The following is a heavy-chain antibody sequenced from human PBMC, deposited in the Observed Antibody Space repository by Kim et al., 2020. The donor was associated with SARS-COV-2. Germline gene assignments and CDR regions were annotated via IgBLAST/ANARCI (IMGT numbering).Heavy chain of an antibody. Sequence: GGSLRLSCAASGFTFSDYYMSWIRQAPGKGLEWVSYISSSSSYTNYADSVKGRFTISRDNAKNSLYLQMNSLRAEDTAVYYCARADVVVAAHFDYWGQGTLVTVSS. CDR1: GFTFSDYY. J-gene: IGHJ4*02. CDR3: ARADVVVAAHFDY. CDR2: ISSSSSYT. V-gene: IGHV3-11*06. D-gene: IGHD2-15*01.